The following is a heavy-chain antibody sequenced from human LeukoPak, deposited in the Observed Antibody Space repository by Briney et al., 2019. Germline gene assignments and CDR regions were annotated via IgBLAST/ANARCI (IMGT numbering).Heavy chain of an antibody. CDR1: GFTSSSYW. Sequence: GGSLRLSCAASGFTSSSYWMSWVRQAPGKGLEWVANIKQDGSEKYYVDSGKGRFTISKDNAKYSLYLEMNSLRAEDTAVYYCARLRSRPPYYYGMDVWGQGTTVTVSS. CDR2: IKQDGSEK. V-gene: IGHV3-7*04. J-gene: IGHJ6*02. CDR3: ARLRSRPPYYYGMDV. D-gene: IGHD1-26*01.